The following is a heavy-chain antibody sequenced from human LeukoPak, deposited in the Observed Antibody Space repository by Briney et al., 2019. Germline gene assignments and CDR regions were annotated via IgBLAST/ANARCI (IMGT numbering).Heavy chain of an antibody. Sequence: GGSLRLSCAASGFTFSNAWMSWVRQAPGKGLEWVRRIKSKTDGGTTDYAAPVKGRFTISRDDSKNTLYLQMNSLKTEDTAVYYCTTDSYYDFWSGPPIDYWGQGSLVTVSS. CDR3: TTDSYYDFWSGPPIDY. J-gene: IGHJ4*02. V-gene: IGHV3-15*01. D-gene: IGHD3-3*01. CDR2: IKSKTDGGTT. CDR1: GFTFSNAW.